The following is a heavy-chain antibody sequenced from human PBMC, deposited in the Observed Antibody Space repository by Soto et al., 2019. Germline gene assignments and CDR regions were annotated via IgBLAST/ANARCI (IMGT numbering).Heavy chain of an antibody. Sequence: EVQLLESGGGLVQPGGSLRLSCAASGFTFSNYAMNWVRQAPGKGLEWVSAIVAGGRTYYADSVKGRFTISRDNSKNTLYLQMNSLRDDDTAVYYCAKAVSGTSHRPHDWGQGTLVTVSS. CDR1: GFTFSNYA. CDR2: IVAGGRT. V-gene: IGHV3-23*01. CDR3: AKAVSGTSHRPHD. D-gene: IGHD2-15*01. J-gene: IGHJ4*02.